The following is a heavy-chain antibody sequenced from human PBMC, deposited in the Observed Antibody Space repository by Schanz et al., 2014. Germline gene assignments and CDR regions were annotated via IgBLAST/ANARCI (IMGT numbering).Heavy chain of an antibody. D-gene: IGHD6-13*01. CDR3: ARLDSSSWYPRY. CDR2: MIGSGSSV. J-gene: IGHJ4*02. CDR1: GFTFITYT. Sequence: EVQLVESGGGVVQPGGSLRLSCATSGFTFITYTMNWVRQTPGKGLEWVSRMIGSGSSVFYADSVKGRFTISRDNLKNTVYLQMNSLRAGDTAVYYCARLDSSSWYPRYWGQGTLVTVSS. V-gene: IGHV3-23*04.